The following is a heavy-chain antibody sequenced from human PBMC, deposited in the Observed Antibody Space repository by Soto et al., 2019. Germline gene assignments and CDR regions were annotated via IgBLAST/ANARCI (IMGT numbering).Heavy chain of an antibody. J-gene: IGHJ4*02. CDR2: ISSSGSTI. V-gene: IGHV3-11*01. Sequence: PGGSLRLSCTASGFTFTDYYMSWIRQAPGKGLERVSYISSSGSTIYYADSVKGRFTISRDNATNSPNLQINSLRPEDTAVDCCATERHYDDRTGYWGQGTLVTVSS. CDR3: ATERHYDDRTGY. CDR1: GFTFTDYY. D-gene: IGHD3-3*01.